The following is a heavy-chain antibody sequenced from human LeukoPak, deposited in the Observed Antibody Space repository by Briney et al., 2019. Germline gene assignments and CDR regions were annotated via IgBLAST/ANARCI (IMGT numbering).Heavy chain of an antibody. CDR1: GFTFSSYW. J-gene: IGHJ3*02. CDR3: ARAHLRGYSYGYDAFDI. D-gene: IGHD5-18*01. V-gene: IGHV3-7*01. CDR2: IKQDGSEK. Sequence: PGGSLRLSCAASGFTFSSYWMSWVRQAPGKGLEWVANIKQDGSEKYYVDSVKGRFTISRDNAKNSLYLQMNSLRAEDTAVYYCARAHLRGYSYGYDAFDIWGQGTMVTVSS.